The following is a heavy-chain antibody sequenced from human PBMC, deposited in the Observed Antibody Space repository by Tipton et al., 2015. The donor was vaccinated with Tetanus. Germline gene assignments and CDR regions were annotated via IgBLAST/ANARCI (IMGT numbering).Heavy chain of an antibody. V-gene: IGHV4-34*01. D-gene: IGHD3-10*01. J-gene: IGHJ6*02. Sequence: TLSLTCAVYGGTFNNYFRTWIRQPPGKGLEWIGEINYDGSTNYSPSLKSRVTLSLDTTKKQVSLKLSSVTAADTAVYYCARGDYYGSGTYDVWGQGTTVTVPS. CDR1: GGTFNNYF. CDR3: ARGDYYGSGTYDV. CDR2: INYDGST.